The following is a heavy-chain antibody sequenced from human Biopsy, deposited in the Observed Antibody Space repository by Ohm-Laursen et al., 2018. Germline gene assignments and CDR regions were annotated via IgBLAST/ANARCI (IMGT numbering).Heavy chain of an antibody. CDR1: GFTFSGFS. CDR3: ARDGEAKYCKHGVCPSDF. V-gene: IGHV3-21*01. CDR2: ISASGNHI. D-gene: IGHD2-8*01. J-gene: IGHJ4*02. Sequence: GSLRLSCAASGFTFSGFSVNWVRQAPGKGLAWVSSISASGNHIYYTDSVKGRFTVSRDNGKNSVYLQMNSLRVEDTAVYYCARDGEAKYCKHGVCPSDFWGQGTLVTVSS.